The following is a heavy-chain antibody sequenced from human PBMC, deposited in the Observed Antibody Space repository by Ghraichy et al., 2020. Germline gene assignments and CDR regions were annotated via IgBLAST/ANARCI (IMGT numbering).Heavy chain of an antibody. CDR2: LYYSGTT. J-gene: IGHJ4*02. Sequence: SQTLSLTCTVSGGSISTTLYYWGWLRQPPGKGLEWIATLYYSGTTYSNPSLKSRIATSVDTSNNQFSLMLRSVTAADTALYYWARIGYTTGWYHPRFDLWGQGTLVTVSS. V-gene: IGHV4-39*01. CDR3: ARIGYTTGWYHPRFDL. CDR1: GGSISTTLYY. D-gene: IGHD6-19*01.